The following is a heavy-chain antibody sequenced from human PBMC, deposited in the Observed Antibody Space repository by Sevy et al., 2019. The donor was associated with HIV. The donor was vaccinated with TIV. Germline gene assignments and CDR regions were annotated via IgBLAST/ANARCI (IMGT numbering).Heavy chain of an antibody. V-gene: IGHV3-21*01. D-gene: IGHD3-22*01. J-gene: IGHJ4*02. CDR2: ISSSSSYI. CDR1: GFTFSSYS. Sequence: GGSLRLSCAASGFTFSSYSMNWVRQAPGKGLEWVSSISSSSSYIYYADSVKGRFTISTDNAKNSLYLQMNSLRAEDTAVYYCARTPLTMIVVVPLDYWGQGTLVTVSS. CDR3: ARTPLTMIVVVPLDY.